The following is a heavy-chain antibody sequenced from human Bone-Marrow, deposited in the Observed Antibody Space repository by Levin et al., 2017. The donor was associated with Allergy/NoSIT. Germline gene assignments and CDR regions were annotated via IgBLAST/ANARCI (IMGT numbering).Heavy chain of an antibody. J-gene: IGHJ4*02. CDR1: GFTFSSYA. D-gene: IGHD3-22*01. CDR3: ARDRQYYYDSSGYYDY. V-gene: IGHV3-30-3*01. Sequence: GESLKISCAASGFTFSSYAMHWVRQAPGKGLEWVAVISYDGSNKYYADSVKGRFTISRDNSKNTLYLQMNSLRAEDTAVYYCARDRQYYYDSSGYYDYWGQGTLVTVSS. CDR2: ISYDGSNK.